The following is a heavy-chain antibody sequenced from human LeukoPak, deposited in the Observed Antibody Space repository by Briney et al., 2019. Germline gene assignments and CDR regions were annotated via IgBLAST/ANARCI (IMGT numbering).Heavy chain of an antibody. D-gene: IGHD6-19*01. J-gene: IGHJ4*02. CDR1: GGSISGYY. V-gene: IGHV4-4*07. CDR2: MHTSGST. CDR3: VRDSGSGWYDY. Sequence: SETLSLTCTVSGGSISGYYWNWIRQPAGEGLEWIGRMHTSGSTNHNPSLTSRITMSVDRSKNQFSLKLSSVTAADTAVYYCVRDSGSGWYDYWGQGTLVTVSS.